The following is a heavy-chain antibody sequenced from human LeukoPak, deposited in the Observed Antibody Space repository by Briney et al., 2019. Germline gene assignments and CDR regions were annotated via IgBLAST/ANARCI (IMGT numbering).Heavy chain of an antibody. CDR3: ARDQDYWYFDV. Sequence: ASVKVSCKASGYTFTGYYVHWVRQAPGQGLEWMGWINPNGGGTNYAQKFQGRVTMTRDTSISTVYMELNRLRSDDTAVYFCARDQDYWYFDVWGRGTLVTVSS. V-gene: IGHV1-2*02. CDR2: INPNGGGT. J-gene: IGHJ2*01. CDR1: GYTFTGYY.